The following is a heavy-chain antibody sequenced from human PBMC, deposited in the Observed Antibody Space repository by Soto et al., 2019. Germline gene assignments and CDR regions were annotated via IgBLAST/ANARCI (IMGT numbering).Heavy chain of an antibody. V-gene: IGHV2-5*02. Sequence: QITLKESGPTLVKPTQTLTLTCTFPGFSFSSIGEGVGWIRQPPGKALEWLALLYWDDDKRYSPSLKSRLTITKDTSKNQVVLTRTNMDPVDTATYYCVQSRCGGDCLQSYSSHSYYGLDVWGQGTTVTVSS. D-gene: IGHD2-21*02. CDR2: LYWDDDK. CDR3: VQSRCGGDCLQSYSSHSYYGLDV. J-gene: IGHJ6*02. CDR1: GFSFSSIGEG.